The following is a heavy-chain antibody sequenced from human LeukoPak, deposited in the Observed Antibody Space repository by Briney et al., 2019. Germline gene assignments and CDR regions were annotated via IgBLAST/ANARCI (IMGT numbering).Heavy chain of an antibody. CDR3: AKEHLKYANDNRGSFDY. V-gene: IGHV3-53*01. CDR2: IYRAGSP. D-gene: IGHD3-22*01. Sequence: GGALTPSCVASGFSFCENPLTWVRPAPGEGVEGLSIIYRAGSPYYADSVKGRFTISRDNARNTVYLQLNSLRNEDTALYYCAKEHLKYANDNRGSFDYWGQGTLVTVSS. CDR1: GFSFCENP. J-gene: IGHJ4*02.